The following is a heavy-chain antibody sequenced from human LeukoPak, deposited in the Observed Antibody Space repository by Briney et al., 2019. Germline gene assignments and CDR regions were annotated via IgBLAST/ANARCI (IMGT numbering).Heavy chain of an antibody. CDR3: ARGGAPDDNTEVGVFEI. J-gene: IGHJ3*02. D-gene: IGHD2-8*01. CDR1: GFTVSSNY. CDR2: IYSGGTT. V-gene: IGHV3-66*01. Sequence: QSGGSLRLSCAASGFTVSSNYMSWVRQAPGKGLEWVSVIYSGGTTDYADSVRGRFTISRDNSKNTLYLQMNSLRVEDTAVYYCARGGAPDDNTEVGVFEIWGQGTMVTVSS.